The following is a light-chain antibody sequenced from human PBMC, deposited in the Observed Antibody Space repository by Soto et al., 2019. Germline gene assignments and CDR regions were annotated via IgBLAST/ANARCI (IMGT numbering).Light chain of an antibody. V-gene: IGKV1-5*01. CDR3: QQYNSYSFT. J-gene: IGKJ3*01. CDR1: QSISSW. CDR2: DAS. Sequence: DIPMTQSPSTLSASVGDRVTITCRASQSISSWLAWYQQKPGKAPKLLIYDASSLESGVPSRFSGSGSGTEFTLTISSLQPDDCATYYCQQYNSYSFTFGPGTKVDIK.